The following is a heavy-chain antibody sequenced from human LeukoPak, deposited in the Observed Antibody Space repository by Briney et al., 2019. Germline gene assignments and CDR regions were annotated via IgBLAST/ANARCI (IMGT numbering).Heavy chain of an antibody. J-gene: IGHJ5*02. CDR2: IYYSGST. CDR1: GGSISSYY. V-gene: IGHV4-59*01. Sequence: SETLSLTCTVSGGSISSYYWSWIRQPPGKGLEWIGHIYYSGSTNYNPSLKSRVTISVDTSKNQFSLKLSSVTAADTAVYYCAREHQAQDCSGGSCYRGSNWFDPWGQGTLVTVSS. CDR3: AREHQAQDCSGGSCYRGSNWFDP. D-gene: IGHD2-15*01.